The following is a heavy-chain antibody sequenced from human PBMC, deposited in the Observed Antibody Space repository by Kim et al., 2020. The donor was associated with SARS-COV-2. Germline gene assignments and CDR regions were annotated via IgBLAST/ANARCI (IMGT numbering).Heavy chain of an antibody. CDR3: ARRSYSGYSGYDYNFGYYYYGMDV. Sequence: GESLKISCKASGYSFTNYWIGWVRQMPGKGLEWMGIIYPGDSDTRYSPSFQGQVTISADKSISTAYLQWSSLKASDTAMYYCARRSYSGYSGYDYNFGYYYYGMDVWGQWTTVTVSS. CDR1: GYSFTNYW. D-gene: IGHD5-12*01. V-gene: IGHV5-51*01. CDR2: IYPGDSDT. J-gene: IGHJ6*02.